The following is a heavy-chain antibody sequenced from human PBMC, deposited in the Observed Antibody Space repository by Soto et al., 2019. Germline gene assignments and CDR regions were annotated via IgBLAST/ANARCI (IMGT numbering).Heavy chain of an antibody. CDR3: ARELGYCSGGSCYSVAFDY. J-gene: IGHJ4*02. V-gene: IGHV1-2*04. CDR2: INPNSGGT. D-gene: IGHD2-15*01. Sequence: ASVKVSCKASGYTFTGYYMHWVRQAPGQGLEWMGWINPNSGGTNYAQKFQGWVTMTRDTSISTAYMELSRLRSDDTAVYYCARELGYCSGGSCYSVAFDYWGQGTLVTVSS. CDR1: GYTFTGYY.